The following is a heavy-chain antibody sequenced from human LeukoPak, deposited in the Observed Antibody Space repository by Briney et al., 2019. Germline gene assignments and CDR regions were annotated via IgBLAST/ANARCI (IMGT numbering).Heavy chain of an antibody. CDR2: IFGSGVGS. CDR3: AKTTTGYSSGRYPGWPVDY. D-gene: IGHD6-19*01. CDR1: GFTFSSYA. Sequence: GGSLRLSCAASGFTFSSYAMYWVRQAPGKGLEWVSSIFGSGVGSHYADSVKGRFTISRDNSKNTVYLQMNSLRAEDTAVFYCAKTTTGYSSGRYPGWPVDYWGQGTLVTVSS. V-gene: IGHV3-23*01. J-gene: IGHJ4*02.